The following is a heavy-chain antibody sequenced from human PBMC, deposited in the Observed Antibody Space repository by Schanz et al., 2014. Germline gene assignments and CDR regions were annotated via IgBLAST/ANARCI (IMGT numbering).Heavy chain of an antibody. D-gene: IGHD3-3*01. V-gene: IGHV1-18*01. CDR3: PRAVKGRVSIFAIIAAQNYYDMDI. CDR1: GYTFTSYG. CDR2: ISGYNGNT. J-gene: IGHJ6*03. Sequence: QVQLVQSGAAAKKPGASVKVSCKASGYTFTSYGISWVRQAPGQGLEWMGWISGYNGNTKYPQKLQGRVTMTTDTPTSTAYIDLSRVRYEESGVYYCPRAVKGRVSIFAIIAAQNYYDMDIWGEGTAVTVSS.